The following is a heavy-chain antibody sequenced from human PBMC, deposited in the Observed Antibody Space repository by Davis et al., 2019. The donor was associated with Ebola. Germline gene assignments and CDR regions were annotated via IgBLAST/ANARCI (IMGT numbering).Heavy chain of an antibody. CDR1: GGSISSYY. J-gene: IGHJ6*02. CDR2: IYYSGST. V-gene: IGHV4-59*12. CDR3: ARVRAIWSRMDV. D-gene: IGHD2-2*02. Sequence: MPSETLSLTCTVSGGSISSYYWSWIRQPPGKGLEWIGYIYYSGSTNYNPSLKSRVTISVDTSKNQFSLKLSSVTAADTAVYYCARVRAIWSRMDVWGQGTRVTVSS.